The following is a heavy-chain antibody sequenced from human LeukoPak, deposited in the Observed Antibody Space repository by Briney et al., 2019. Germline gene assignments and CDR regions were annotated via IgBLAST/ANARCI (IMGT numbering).Heavy chain of an antibody. Sequence: SVKVSCKASGGTFSSYAISWVRQAPGQGLEWMGGIIPIFGTANYAQKFQGRVTITTDESTSTAYMELSSLRSEDTAVYYCARVQGEIQYYYYMDVRGKGTTVTVSS. D-gene: IGHD1-1*01. CDR2: IIPIFGTA. CDR1: GGTFSSYA. J-gene: IGHJ6*03. V-gene: IGHV1-69*05. CDR3: ARVQGEIQYYYYMDV.